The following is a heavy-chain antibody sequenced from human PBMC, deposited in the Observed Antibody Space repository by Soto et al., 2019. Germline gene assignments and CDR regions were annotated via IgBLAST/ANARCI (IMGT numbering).Heavy chain of an antibody. CDR2: ISSSSSTI. V-gene: IGHV3-48*01. CDR3: ARVWVRVPSSIYYMDV. Sequence: EVQLVESGGGLVQPGGSLRLSCAASGFTFSSYSMNWVRQAPGKGLEWVSYISSSSSTIYYADSVKGRFTISRDNAKNSLYLQMNSLRAEDKAVYYCARVWVRVPSSIYYMDVWGKGTTVTVSS. D-gene: IGHD3-10*01. J-gene: IGHJ6*03. CDR1: GFTFSSYS.